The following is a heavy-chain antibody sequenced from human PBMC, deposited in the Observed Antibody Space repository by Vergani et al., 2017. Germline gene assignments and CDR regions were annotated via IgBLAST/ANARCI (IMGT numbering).Heavy chain of an antibody. Sequence: QVQLVQSGAEVKKPGSSVKVSCKASGGTFSSYTISWVRQAPGQGLEWMGRIIPILGIANYAQKFQGRVTITADKSTSTAYMELSSLISEDTAVYYCARDRSYCSSTSWCAFDIWGQGTMVTVSS. CDR2: IIPILGIA. CDR1: GGTFSSYT. D-gene: IGHD2-2*01. V-gene: IGHV1-69*08. J-gene: IGHJ3*02. CDR3: ARDRSYCSSTSWCAFDI.